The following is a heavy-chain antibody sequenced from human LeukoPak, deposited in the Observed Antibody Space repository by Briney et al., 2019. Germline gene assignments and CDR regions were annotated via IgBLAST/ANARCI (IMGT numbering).Heavy chain of an antibody. CDR2: INSDGSSI. CDR3: AALDHGHDY. Sequence: PGGSLRLSCAASRFTFRSYWMHWIRHAPGKGLVWVSRINSDGSSIAYADSVRGRFTISRDNAKNTLYLEMNSLRAEDTAVYYCAALDHGHDYWGQGTLVTVSS. CDR1: RFTFRSYW. J-gene: IGHJ4*02. V-gene: IGHV3-74*01.